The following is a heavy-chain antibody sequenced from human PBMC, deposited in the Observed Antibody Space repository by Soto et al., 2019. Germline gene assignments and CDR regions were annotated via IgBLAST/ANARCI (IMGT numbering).Heavy chain of an antibody. V-gene: IGHV4-34*01. D-gene: IGHD3-10*01. CDR1: GGSFSGYY. J-gene: IGHJ6*02. CDR2: INHSGST. Sequence: SETLSLTCAVYGGSFSGYYWSWIRQPPGKGLEWIGEINHSGSTNYNPSLKSRVTISVDTSKNQFSLKLSSVTAADTAVYYCARARARDKAFYMVRGVYGMDVWGQGTTVTVS. CDR3: ARARARDKAFYMVRGVYGMDV.